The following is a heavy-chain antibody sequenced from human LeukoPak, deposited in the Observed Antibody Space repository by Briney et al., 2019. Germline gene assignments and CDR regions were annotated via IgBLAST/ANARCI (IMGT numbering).Heavy chain of an antibody. D-gene: IGHD6-19*01. CDR2: IKQDGSEK. CDR1: GFTFSSYW. J-gene: IGHJ4*02. V-gene: IGHV3-7*01. CDR3: ARDASSGWPAPYFDY. Sequence: GGSLRLSCAASGFTFSSYWMSWVRQAPGKGLEWVANIKQDGSEKYYVDSVKGRFTICRDNAKNSLYLQMNSLRAEDTAVYYCARDASSGWPAPYFDYWGQGTLVTVSS.